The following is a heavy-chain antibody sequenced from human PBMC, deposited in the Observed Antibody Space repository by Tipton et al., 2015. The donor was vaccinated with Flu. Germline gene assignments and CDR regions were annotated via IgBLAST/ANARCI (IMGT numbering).Heavy chain of an antibody. J-gene: IGHJ6*02. V-gene: IGHV4-61*09. Sequence: TLSLTCTVSGGSISSGNCHWNWIRQPAGTGLQWIGHVHTAGSTNYNPSLKSRVTISVDTSKNQLSLKLTSVTAADTAVYYCARRASALVAGYYYGIDVWGQGTTVTVSS. CDR2: VHTAGST. D-gene: IGHD2-15*01. CDR3: ARRASALVAGYYYGIDV. CDR1: GGSISSGNCH.